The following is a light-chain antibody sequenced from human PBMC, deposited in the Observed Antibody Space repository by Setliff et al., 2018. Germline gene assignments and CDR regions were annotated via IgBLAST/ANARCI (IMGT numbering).Light chain of an antibody. CDR1: GSDVENYNL. CDR2: AAS. CDR3: CSYTNRATYV. Sequence: QSALTQPASVSGSPGQSITISCTGIGSDVENYNLVSWYQQFPGEAPQLIIYAASDRPSGVSHRFSGSKSGNTASLTISGLQAEDEADYYCCSYTNRATYVFGTGTKVTVL. J-gene: IGLJ1*01. V-gene: IGLV2-14*02.